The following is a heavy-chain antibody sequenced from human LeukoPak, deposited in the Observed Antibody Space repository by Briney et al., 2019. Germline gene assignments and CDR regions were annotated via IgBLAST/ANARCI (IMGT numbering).Heavy chain of an antibody. J-gene: IGHJ4*02. D-gene: IGHD6-13*01. CDR2: IIPIFGTA. Sequence: ASVKVSCKASGGTFSSYAISWVRQAPGQGLEWMGGIIPIFGTANYAQKLQGRVTITADESTSTAYMELSSLRSEDTAVYYCARDGEEYNSSWYGDYWGQGTLVTVSS. V-gene: IGHV1-69*01. CDR1: GGTFSSYA. CDR3: ARDGEEYNSSWYGDY.